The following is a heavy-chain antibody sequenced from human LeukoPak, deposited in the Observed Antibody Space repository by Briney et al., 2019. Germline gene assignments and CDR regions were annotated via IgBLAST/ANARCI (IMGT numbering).Heavy chain of an antibody. D-gene: IGHD6-13*01. CDR2: ISYDGSNK. J-gene: IGHJ4*02. Sequence: HPGGSLRLSCAASGFTFSSYAMHWVRQAPGKGLEWVAVISYDGSNKYYADSVKGRFTISRDNSKNTLYLQMNSLRAEDTAVYYCVNGDQSSWYRTLLYWGQGTLVTVSS. CDR3: VNGDQSSWYRTLLY. CDR1: GFTFSSYA. V-gene: IGHV3-30*04.